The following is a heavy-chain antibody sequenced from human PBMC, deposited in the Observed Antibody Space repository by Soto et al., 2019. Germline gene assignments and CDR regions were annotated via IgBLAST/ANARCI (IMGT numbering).Heavy chain of an antibody. D-gene: IGHD2-15*01. Sequence: QITLKESGPTLVKPTQTLTLTCTFSGFSLSTSGVGVGWIRQPPGKALEWLALIYWDDDKRYSPSLKSRLTITKDTSKHQVVLTMTNMDPVDTATYYCAHRRYCSGGSCYSFDYWGQGTLVTVSS. J-gene: IGHJ4*02. CDR2: IYWDDDK. CDR1: GFSLSTSGVG. CDR3: AHRRYCSGGSCYSFDY. V-gene: IGHV2-5*02.